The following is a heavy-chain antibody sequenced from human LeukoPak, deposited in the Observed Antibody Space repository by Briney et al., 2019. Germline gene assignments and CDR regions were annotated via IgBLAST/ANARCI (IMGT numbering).Heavy chain of an antibody. D-gene: IGHD1-26*01. CDR2: IIPILGIA. CDR1: GGTFSSYT. Sequence: SVKVSCKASGGTFSSYTISWVRQAPGQGLEWMGRIIPILGIANYAQKFQGRVTITADKSTSTAYMELSSLSSEDTAVYYCARDDGIVGATGGYFDYWGQGTLVTVSS. V-gene: IGHV1-69*04. CDR3: ARDDGIVGATGGYFDY. J-gene: IGHJ4*02.